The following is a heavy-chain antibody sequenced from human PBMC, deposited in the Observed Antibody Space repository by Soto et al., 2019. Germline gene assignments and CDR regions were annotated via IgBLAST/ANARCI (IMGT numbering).Heavy chain of an antibody. CDR2: ISDSGGST. V-gene: IGHV3-23*01. CDR3: ANGWFGELTPYCYRDV. J-gene: IGHJ6*03. D-gene: IGHD3-10*01. CDR1: GFTFSNYA. Sequence: EVQLLESGGGLVQPGGSLRVSCEASGFTFSNYAMTWVRQAPGRGLEWVSTISDSGGSTHYADSVKGRFTISRDNSKNTLYLQMNSLRAEDTAVYYCANGWFGELTPYCYRDVWGKGTTVTVSS.